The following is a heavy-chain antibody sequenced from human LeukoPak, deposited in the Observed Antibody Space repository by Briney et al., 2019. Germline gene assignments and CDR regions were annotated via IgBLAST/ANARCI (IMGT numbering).Heavy chain of an antibody. CDR2: ISSSGSTI. CDR1: GFTFSSYA. V-gene: IGHV3-48*03. CDR3: ARDPRATVDY. D-gene: IGHD5-24*01. J-gene: IGHJ4*02. Sequence: GGSLRLSCAASGFTFSSYAMSWVRQAPGKGLEWVSYISSSGSTIYYADSVKGRFTISRDNAKNSLYLQMNSLRAEDTAVYYCARDPRATVDYWGQGTLVTVSS.